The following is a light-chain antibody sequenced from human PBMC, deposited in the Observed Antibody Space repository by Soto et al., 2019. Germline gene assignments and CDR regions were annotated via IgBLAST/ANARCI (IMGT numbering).Light chain of an antibody. CDR3: QQRGNWPPGFT. V-gene: IGKV3-11*01. CDR1: QSVSIH. J-gene: IGKJ3*01. CDR2: DTS. Sequence: EIVLTQSPATPSLSPGERATLSCRASQSVSIHLAWYQQKGGQAPRLLIYDTSNRATGIPARFSGSGSGTDFTLTISSLETEDSAVYYCQQRGNWPPGFTFGPGTKVDIK.